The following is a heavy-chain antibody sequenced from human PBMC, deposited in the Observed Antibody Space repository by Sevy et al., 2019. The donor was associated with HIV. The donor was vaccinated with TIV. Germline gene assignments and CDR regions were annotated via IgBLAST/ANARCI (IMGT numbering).Heavy chain of an antibody. CDR2: ISGSGGST. CDR3: AKGNGSGYYYVVDAFDI. CDR1: GFTFSSYA. Sequence: GGSLRLSCAASGFTFSSYAMSWVRQAPGKGLEWVSAISGSGGSTYYADSVKGRFTISRDNSKNTLYLQMNSLRAEDTAVYYCAKGNGSGYYYVVDAFDIWGHGTMVTVSS. V-gene: IGHV3-23*01. J-gene: IGHJ3*02. D-gene: IGHD3-22*01.